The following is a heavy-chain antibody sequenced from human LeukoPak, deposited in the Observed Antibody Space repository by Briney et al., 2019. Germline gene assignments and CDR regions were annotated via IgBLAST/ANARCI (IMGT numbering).Heavy chain of an antibody. J-gene: IGHJ4*02. D-gene: IGHD6-19*01. CDR1: GGSISSGSYY. V-gene: IGHV4-61*02. CDR2: IYTSGST. Sequence: SETLSLTCTVSGGSISSGSYYWSWIRQPAGKGLEWIGRIYTSGSTNYNPSLKSRVTIPVDTSKNQFSLKLSSVTAADTAVYYCARDRSSGWHFDYWGQGTLVTVSS. CDR3: ARDRSSGWHFDY.